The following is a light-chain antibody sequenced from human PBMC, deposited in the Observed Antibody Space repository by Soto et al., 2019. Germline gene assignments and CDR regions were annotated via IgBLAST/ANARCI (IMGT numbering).Light chain of an antibody. CDR2: DTS. Sequence: EIVLTQSPGTLSLSPGERATLSCRASQSVNSQYLAWYQQRPGQAPRLVIYDTSTKATGIPDRFSGSGSGTDFTLTITGLEPEDFAVYYCQQFVSSHIFGEGTKLEFK. CDR1: QSVNSQY. J-gene: IGKJ4*01. CDR3: QQFVSSHI. V-gene: IGKV3-20*01.